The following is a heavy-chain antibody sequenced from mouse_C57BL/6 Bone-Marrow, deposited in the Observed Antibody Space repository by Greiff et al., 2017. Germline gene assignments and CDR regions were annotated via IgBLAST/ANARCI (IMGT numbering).Heavy chain of an antibody. J-gene: IGHJ1*03. Sequence: EVQGVESGGGLVQPGGSLKLSCAASGFTFSDYGMAWVRQAPRKGPEWVAFISNFAYSIYYADTVTGRFTISRENDKNTLYLEMSSLRSEDTAMYYCARHEYYGSSYGYFDVWGTGTTVTVSS. V-gene: IGHV5-15*01. CDR1: GFTFSDYG. D-gene: IGHD1-1*01. CDR2: ISNFAYSI. CDR3: ARHEYYGSSYGYFDV.